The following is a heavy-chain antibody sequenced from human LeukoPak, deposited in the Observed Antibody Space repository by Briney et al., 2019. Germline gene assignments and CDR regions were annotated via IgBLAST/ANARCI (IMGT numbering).Heavy chain of an antibody. CDR2: ISYDGSNK. Sequence: LGRSLRLSCAASKFTFSSYDMHWVRQAPGKGLEWVAVISYDGSNKFYADSVKGRFTISRDNSKNTLYLQMNSLRAEDTAVYYCVKDAGDYGHFFGYWGQGTLVTVSS. J-gene: IGHJ4*02. D-gene: IGHD4-17*01. CDR1: KFTFSSYD. CDR3: VKDAGDYGHFFGY. V-gene: IGHV3-30*18.